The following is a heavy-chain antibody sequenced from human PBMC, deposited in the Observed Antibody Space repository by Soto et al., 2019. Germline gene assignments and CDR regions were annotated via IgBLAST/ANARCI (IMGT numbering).Heavy chain of an antibody. D-gene: IGHD2-15*01. CDR1: GFILSTYA. CDR2: ISYDGNNK. Sequence: QVQLVESGGGVVQPGRSLRLSCAASGFILSTYAMYWVRQAPGKGLEWVAVISYDGNNKYYADSVKGRFTISRDNSKNPLYLQMNSLSAEDTAVYYCARAGCDGGSCYTLVGLRYGMDVWGQGTTVTVSS. J-gene: IGHJ6*02. CDR3: ARAGCDGGSCYTLVGLRYGMDV. V-gene: IGHV3-30-3*01.